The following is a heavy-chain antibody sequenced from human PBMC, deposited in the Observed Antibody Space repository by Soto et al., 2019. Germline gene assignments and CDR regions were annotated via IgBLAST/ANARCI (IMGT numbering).Heavy chain of an antibody. CDR2: IYYSGNT. V-gene: IGHV4-31*02. Sequence: QVRLQEWGPGLVKPSHTLSLKCSVSGGSITTGGRYWSWIRQLPGKGLGWIGDIYYSGNTYYNASLKSRVTISVEAAKNQFSMKLSSVTAADTAVSYCAQALVFTGGDGFDIWGQGRLVTVSS. D-gene: IGHD1-1*01. CDR3: AQALVFTGGDGFDI. J-gene: IGHJ3*02. CDR1: GGSITTGGRY.